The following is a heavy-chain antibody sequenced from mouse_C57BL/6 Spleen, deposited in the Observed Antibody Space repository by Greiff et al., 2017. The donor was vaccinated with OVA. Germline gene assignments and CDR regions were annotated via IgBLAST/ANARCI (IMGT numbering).Heavy chain of an antibody. CDR1: GYTFTSYW. D-gene: IGHD2-3*01. Sequence: QVQLKQPGAELVKPGASVKLSCKASGYTFTSYWMHWVKQRPGQGLEWIGMIHPNSGSTNYNEKFKSKATLTVDKSSSTAYMQLSSLTSEDSAVYYCARYHDGYYEAMDYWGQGTSVTVSS. V-gene: IGHV1-64*01. CDR2: IHPNSGST. CDR3: ARYHDGYYEAMDY. J-gene: IGHJ4*01.